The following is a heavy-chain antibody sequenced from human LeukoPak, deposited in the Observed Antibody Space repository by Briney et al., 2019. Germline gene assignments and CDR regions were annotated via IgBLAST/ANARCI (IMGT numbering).Heavy chain of an antibody. V-gene: IGHV3-11*03. J-gene: IGHJ4*02. Sequence: GGSLRLSCAASGXTFSDYYMSWIRQAPGKGLEWVSYISSSSSYTNYADSVKGRFTISRDNAKNSLYLQMNSLRAEDTAVYYCARFAGSGSYVDYWGQGTLVTVSS. D-gene: IGHD3-10*01. CDR3: ARFAGSGSYVDY. CDR2: ISSSSSYT. CDR1: GXTFSDYY.